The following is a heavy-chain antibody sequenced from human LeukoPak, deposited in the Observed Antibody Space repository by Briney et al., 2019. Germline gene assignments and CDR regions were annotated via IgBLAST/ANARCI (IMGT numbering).Heavy chain of an antibody. CDR2: IYSGDST. V-gene: IGHV3-53*01. J-gene: IGHJ4*02. CDR1: GFTVSSNY. CDR3: ARGPTTNDYFDY. D-gene: IGHD1-1*01. Sequence: AGGSLRLSCAASGFTVSSNYMSWVRQAPGKGLEWVSVIYSGDSTYYADSVKGRFTISRDNSKNTLYLQMNSLRAEDTAVYYCARGPTTNDYFDYWGQGTLVTVSS.